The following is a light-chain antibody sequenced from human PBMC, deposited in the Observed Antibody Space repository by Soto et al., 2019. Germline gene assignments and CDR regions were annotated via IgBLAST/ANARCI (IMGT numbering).Light chain of an antibody. CDR1: SGHSSDA. CDR3: QTWGSGIGV. J-gene: IGLJ3*02. Sequence: QAVVTQSPSASASLGASVKLICTLSSGHSSDAIAWHQQQPEKGPRYLMKVNSDGSHTKGDGIPDRFSGSSSGAERYLTISSLQSEDEADYYCQTWGSGIGVFGGGTKVTVL. CDR2: VNSDGSH. V-gene: IGLV4-69*01.